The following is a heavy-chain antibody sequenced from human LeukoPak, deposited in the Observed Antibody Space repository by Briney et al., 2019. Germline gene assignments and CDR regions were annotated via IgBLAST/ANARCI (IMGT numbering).Heavy chain of an antibody. CDR1: GFTFSSYG. Sequence: GGSLRLSCAASGFTFSSYGMHWVRQAPGKGLEWVAVIWYDGSNKYYADSAKGRFTISRDNSKNTLYLQMNSLRAEDTAVYYCASNLDGGPAVYYYYGMDVWGQGTTVTVSS. CDR2: IWYDGSNK. D-gene: IGHD4-23*01. V-gene: IGHV3-33*01. J-gene: IGHJ6*02. CDR3: ASNLDGGPAVYYYYGMDV.